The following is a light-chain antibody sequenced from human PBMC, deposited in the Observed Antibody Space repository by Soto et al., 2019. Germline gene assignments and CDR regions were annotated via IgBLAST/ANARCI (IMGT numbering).Light chain of an antibody. CDR3: QQYYSYPRT. V-gene: IGKV1-8*01. CDR2: AAS. Sequence: AIRMTQSPSSFSASTGDRVSMACRASQGISSYLAWYQQKPGKAPKLLIYAASTLQSGVPSRFSGSGSGTDFTLTISCLQSEDFATYYCQQYYSYPRTFGQGTKWIS. CDR1: QGISSY. J-gene: IGKJ1*01.